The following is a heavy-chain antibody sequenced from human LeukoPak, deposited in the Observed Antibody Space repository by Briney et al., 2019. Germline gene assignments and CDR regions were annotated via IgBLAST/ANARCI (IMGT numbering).Heavy chain of an antibody. D-gene: IGHD5-18*01. Sequence: SATLSLTCAVYGGSFSGYYWSWIRQPPGKGLEWIGEINHSGSTNYNPSLKSRVTISVDTSKNQFSLKLSSVTAADTAVYYCARGLGIQLWTTISDYFDYWGQGTLVTVSS. J-gene: IGHJ4*02. CDR3: ARGLGIQLWTTISDYFDY. CDR2: INHSGST. CDR1: GGSFSGYY. V-gene: IGHV4-34*01.